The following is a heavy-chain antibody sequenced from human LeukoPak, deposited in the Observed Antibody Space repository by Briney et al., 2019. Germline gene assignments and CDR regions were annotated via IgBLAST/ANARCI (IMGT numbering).Heavy chain of an antibody. D-gene: IGHD1-26*01. Sequence: PSQTLSLTCAVSGGSISSGGYSWSWIRQPPGKGLEWIGYIYHSGSTYYNPSLKSRVTISEDTSKNQFSLKLSSVTAADTAVYYCASLRRGGATTGYYFDYWGQGTLVTVSS. CDR1: GGSISSGGYS. CDR3: ASLRRGGATTGYYFDY. CDR2: IYHSGST. V-gene: IGHV4-30-2*01. J-gene: IGHJ4*02.